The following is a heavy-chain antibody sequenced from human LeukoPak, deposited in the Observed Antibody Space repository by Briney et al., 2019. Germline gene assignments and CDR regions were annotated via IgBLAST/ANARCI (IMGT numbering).Heavy chain of an antibody. CDR3: ASLYILTGYPDY. CDR2: IYYSGST. V-gene: IGHV4-59*01. D-gene: IGHD3-9*01. Sequence: SETLSLTCTVSGGSISSYYWSWIRQPPGKGLEWIGYIYYSGSTNYNPSLKSRVTISVDTYKNQFSLKLSSVTAADTAVFYCASLYILTGYPDYWGQGTLVTVSS. CDR1: GGSISSYY. J-gene: IGHJ4*02.